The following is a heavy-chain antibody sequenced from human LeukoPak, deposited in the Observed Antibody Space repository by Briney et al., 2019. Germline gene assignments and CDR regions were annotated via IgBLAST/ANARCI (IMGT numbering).Heavy chain of an antibody. D-gene: IGHD6-6*01. J-gene: IGHJ4*02. CDR2: IKQDGSEK. CDR3: ASDYSSSSSFFDY. V-gene: IGHV3-7*01. CDR1: GFTFRGFW. Sequence: GGSLRLSCAASGFTFRGFWMSWVRQAPGKGLEWVANIKQDGSEKYYVDSVKGRFTISRDNAKNSLYLQMNSLRAEDTAVYYCASDYSSSSSFFDYWGQGTLVTVSS.